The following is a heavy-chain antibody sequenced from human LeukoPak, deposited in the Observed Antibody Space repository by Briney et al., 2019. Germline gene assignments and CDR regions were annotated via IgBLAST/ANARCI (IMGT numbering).Heavy chain of an antibody. CDR3: ARASYSYDISGWVPFDY. CDR1: GNSISSGDYY. CDR2: IYTSGST. Sequence: SETLSLTCTVSGNSISSGDYYWSWIRQPAGKGLEWIGRIYTSGSTTYNPSLKSRVTISGDTSENQFSLRLSSVTAADTAVYYCARASYSYDISGWVPFDYWGQGTLVPVSS. V-gene: IGHV4-61*02. J-gene: IGHJ4*02. D-gene: IGHD3-22*01.